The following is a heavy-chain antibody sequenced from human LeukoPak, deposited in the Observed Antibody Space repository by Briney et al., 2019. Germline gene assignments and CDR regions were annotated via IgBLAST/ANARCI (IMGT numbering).Heavy chain of an antibody. CDR2: IIPILGIA. Sequence: ASVKVSCKASGGTFSSYTISWVRQAPGQGLEWMGRIIPILGIANYAQKFQGRVTITADKSTSTAYMELSSLRSEDTAVYYCARGPDYSNYLNWFGPWGQGTLVTVSS. D-gene: IGHD4-11*01. CDR3: ARGPDYSNYLNWFGP. J-gene: IGHJ5*02. V-gene: IGHV1-69*02. CDR1: GGTFSSYT.